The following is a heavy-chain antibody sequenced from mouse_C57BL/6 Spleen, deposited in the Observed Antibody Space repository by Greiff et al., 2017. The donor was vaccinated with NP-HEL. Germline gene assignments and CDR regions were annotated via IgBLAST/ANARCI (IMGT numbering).Heavy chain of an antibody. J-gene: IGHJ1*03. V-gene: IGHV1-47*01. D-gene: IGHD1-1*01. CDR3: AKAHYGSDWYFDV. Sequence: VKLMESGAELVKPGASVKMSCKASGYTFTTYPIEWMKQNHGKSLEWIGNFHPYNDDTKYNEKFKGKATLTVEKSSSTVYLELSRLTSDDSAVYYCAKAHYGSDWYFDVGGTGTPVTVSS. CDR2: FHPYNDDT. CDR1: GYTFTTYP.